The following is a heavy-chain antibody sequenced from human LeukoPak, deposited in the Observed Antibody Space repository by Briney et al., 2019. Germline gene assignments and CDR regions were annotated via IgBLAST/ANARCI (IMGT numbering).Heavy chain of an antibody. CDR3: AKEALAYCGGDCYSYYFDY. V-gene: IGHV3-23*01. J-gene: IGHJ4*02. CDR2: ISGSGGST. D-gene: IGHD2-21*02. CDR1: GFTFSSYA. Sequence: GGSLRLSCAASGFTFSSYAMSWVRQAPGKGLEWVSAISGSGGSTYYADSVKGRFTISRDYSKNTLYLQMNSLRAEDTAVYYCAKEALAYCGGDCYSYYFDYWGQGTLVTVSS.